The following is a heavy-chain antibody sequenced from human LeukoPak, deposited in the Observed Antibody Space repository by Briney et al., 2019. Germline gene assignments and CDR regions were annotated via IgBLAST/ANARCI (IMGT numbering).Heavy chain of an antibody. Sequence: QPGGSLRLSCAASGFTFSSYAMSWVRQAPGKGLEWVSAISGSGGSTYYADSVKGRFTISRDNSKNTLYRQMNSLRAEDTAVYYCSKKPPLWFGELLIDYWGQGTLVTVSS. CDR3: SKKPPLWFGELLIDY. CDR1: GFTFSSYA. CDR2: ISGSGGST. V-gene: IGHV3-23*01. D-gene: IGHD3-10*01. J-gene: IGHJ4*02.